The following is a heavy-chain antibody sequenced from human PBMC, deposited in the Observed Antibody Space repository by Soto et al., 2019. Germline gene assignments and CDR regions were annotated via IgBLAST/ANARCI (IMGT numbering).Heavy chain of an antibody. V-gene: IGHV4-30-2*01. CDR1: GSSVNSGSHS. CDR2: ISPSGDA. CDR3: AKSPRGDYRSGAFDV. Sequence: QLQLHNSGSTLVKPSQTLSLTCAVSGSSVNSGSHSWSWIRQTPGKGLAWIGFISPSGDAFYNPSLQSRLTISGDRSNNLFSLRLTSVTAADTAIYYCAKSPRGDYRSGAFDVWGQGTMVTVSS. J-gene: IGHJ3*01. D-gene: IGHD4-17*01.